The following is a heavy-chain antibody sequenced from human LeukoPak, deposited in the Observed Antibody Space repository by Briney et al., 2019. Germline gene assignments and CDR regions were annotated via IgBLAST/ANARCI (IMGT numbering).Heavy chain of an antibody. CDR3: AKMRGGTKDGLDC. D-gene: IGHD1-7*01. J-gene: IGHJ4*02. CDR2: IWYDGSNK. Sequence: GGSLRLSCAASGFTFSSYGMHWVRQAPGKGLEWVAVIWYDGSNKYYAGSVKGRFTISRDNSKNTLYLQMSSLRAEDTAVYYCAKMRGGTKDGLDCWGQGTLVTVSS. CDR1: GFTFSSYG. V-gene: IGHV3-33*06.